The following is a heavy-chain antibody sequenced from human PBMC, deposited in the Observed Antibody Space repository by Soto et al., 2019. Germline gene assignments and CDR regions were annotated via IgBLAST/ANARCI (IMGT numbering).Heavy chain of an antibody. D-gene: IGHD2-2*01. CDR3: ARAVLPATAPFDY. V-gene: IGHV4-59*01. CDR1: GGSISSYY. J-gene: IGHJ4*02. Sequence: QVQLQESGPRLVKPSETPSLTCIVSGGSISSYYWSWIRQPPGKGLEWIGYIYYSGSTNYNPSLKSRVTISVDTSKNQFSLKLSSVTAADTAVYYCARAVLPATAPFDYWGQGTLVTVSS. CDR2: IYYSGST.